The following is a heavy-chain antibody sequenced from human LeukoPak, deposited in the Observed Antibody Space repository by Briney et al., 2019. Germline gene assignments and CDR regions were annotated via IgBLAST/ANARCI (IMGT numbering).Heavy chain of an antibody. J-gene: IGHJ6*02. V-gene: IGHV3-21*01. D-gene: IGHD3-10*01. CDR2: ISSSSSSI. Sequence: GGSLRLSCAASGFTFSSYAMSWVRQAPGKGLEWVSSISSSSSSIYYADSVKGRFTISRDNAKNSLYLQMDSLRAEDTALYYCAPYYYGSGSYSYGMDVWGQGTTVTVSS. CDR1: GFTFSSYA. CDR3: APYYYGSGSYSYGMDV.